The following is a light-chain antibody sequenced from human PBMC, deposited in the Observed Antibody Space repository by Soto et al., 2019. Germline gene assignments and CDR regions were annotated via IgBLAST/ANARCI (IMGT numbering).Light chain of an antibody. CDR1: SSDVGGYNY. J-gene: IGLJ1*01. CDR2: DVS. Sequence: QSALTQPASVSGSPGQSITISCTGTSSDVGGYNYVSWYQHPPGKAPKLIIYDVSNRPSGFSYRFSGSKSGNTASLTISGLHPEDEADYDCSSYTTSNTRQIVFGTGTKLTVL. V-gene: IGLV2-14*03. CDR3: SSYTTSNTRQIV.